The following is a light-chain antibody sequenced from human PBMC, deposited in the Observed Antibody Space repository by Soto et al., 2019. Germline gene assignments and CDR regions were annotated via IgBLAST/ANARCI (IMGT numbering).Light chain of an antibody. CDR3: ISYTGSSTSYV. V-gene: IGLV2-14*01. CDR1: SXDVGSYDH. CDR2: EVS. J-gene: IGLJ1*01. Sequence: QSALTQPASVSGSPGQSITIPCSGTSXDVGSYDHVAWYQQFPGKTPKLMIYEVSNRPSGVSSRFSGSKSGNTASLTISGLQAEDEADYYCISYTGSSTSYVFGSGTKVTVL.